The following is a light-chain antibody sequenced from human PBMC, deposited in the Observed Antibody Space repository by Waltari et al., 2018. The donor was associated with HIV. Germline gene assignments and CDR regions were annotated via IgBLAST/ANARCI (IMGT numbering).Light chain of an antibody. CDR1: SAAVLDLPF. CDR2: NTD. J-gene: IGLJ3*02. V-gene: IGLV8-61*01. Sequence: QTVVTQEPSFSVSPGGTVTLTCGLTSAAVLDLPFPAWFQQAPGQAPRSLIYNTDLRSSGVPDRFSGSIIRNRAALTITGAQAEDESDYYCVLYVNVGTWLFGGGTKLSVL. CDR3: VLYVNVGTWL.